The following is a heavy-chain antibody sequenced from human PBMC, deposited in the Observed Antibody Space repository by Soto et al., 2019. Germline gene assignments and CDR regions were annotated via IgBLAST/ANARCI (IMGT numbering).Heavy chain of an antibody. Sequence: EVQLVESGGGLVQPGGSLRLSCAASGFTVSSNYMSWVRQAPGQGLECLSAIDSDGTTYYAHSVKGRFTISRHNSKNTLYLQMDSLRAEDTAVYYCARVRTQGWGQGTMVTVSS. CDR3: ARVRTQG. J-gene: IGHJ3*01. CDR2: IDSDGTT. D-gene: IGHD1-1*01. V-gene: IGHV3-53*04. CDR1: GFTVSSNY.